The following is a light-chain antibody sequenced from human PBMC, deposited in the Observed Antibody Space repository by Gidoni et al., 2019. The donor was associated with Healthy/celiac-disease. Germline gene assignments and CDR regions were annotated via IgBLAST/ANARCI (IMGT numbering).Light chain of an antibody. J-gene: IGKJ2*01. V-gene: IGKV4-1*01. CDR1: QSVLYSSNNKNY. Sequence: DIVMTQSPDSLAVSLGERVTINCKSSQSVLYSSNNKNYLAWYQQKPGQPPKLLIYGASTRESGVPDRFSGSGSGTDFTLTISSLQAEDVAVYYCQQYDSTPYTFGQGTKLEIK. CDR3: QQYDSTPYT. CDR2: GAS.